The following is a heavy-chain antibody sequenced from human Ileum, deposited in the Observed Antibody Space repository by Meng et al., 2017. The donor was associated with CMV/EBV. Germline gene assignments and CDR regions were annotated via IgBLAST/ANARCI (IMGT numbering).Heavy chain of an antibody. CDR1: GFTFSTYS. Sequence: GESLKISCAASGFTFSTYSMNWVRQAPGKGLEWVSYINSGSSIIFNADSVKGRFTISRDNAENSLYLQMDSLRVEDTAVYYCARTTSTTCYDYWGQGTLVTVSS. CDR2: INSGSSII. J-gene: IGHJ4*02. D-gene: IGHD2-2*01. CDR3: ARTTSTTCYDY. V-gene: IGHV3-48*04.